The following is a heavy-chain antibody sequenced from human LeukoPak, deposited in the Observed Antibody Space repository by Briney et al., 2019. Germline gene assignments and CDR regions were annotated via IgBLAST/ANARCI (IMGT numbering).Heavy chain of an antibody. CDR3: ASPGGYCSGGSCYRDNWFDP. D-gene: IGHD2-15*01. Sequence: PGGSLRLSCAASGFTFSSYWMHWVRQAPGKGLVWVSRINSDGSSTSYADSVKGRFTISRDNAKNTLYLQMNSLRAEDTAVYYCASPGGYCSGGSCYRDNWFDPWGQGILVTVSS. J-gene: IGHJ5*02. V-gene: IGHV3-74*01. CDR1: GFTFSSYW. CDR2: INSDGSST.